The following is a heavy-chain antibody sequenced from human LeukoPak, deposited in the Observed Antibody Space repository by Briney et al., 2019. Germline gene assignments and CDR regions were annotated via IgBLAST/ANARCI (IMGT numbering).Heavy chain of an antibody. V-gene: IGHV1-69*05. Sequence: ASVKVSCKASGYTFTGYYMHWVRQAPGQGLEWMGGIIPIFGTANYAQKFQGRVTITTDESTSTAYMELSSLRSEDTAVYYCARTYYYDSSGYYGWFDPWGQGTLVTVSS. CDR3: ARTYYYDSSGYYGWFDP. D-gene: IGHD3-22*01. CDR2: IIPIFGTA. J-gene: IGHJ5*02. CDR1: GYTFTGYY.